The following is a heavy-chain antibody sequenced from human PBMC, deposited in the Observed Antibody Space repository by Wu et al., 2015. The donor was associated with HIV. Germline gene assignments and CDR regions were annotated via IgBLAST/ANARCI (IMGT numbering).Heavy chain of an antibody. CDR3: ARETSCSGGSCYIDY. Sequence: QVQLVQSGAEVKKPGASVKVSCKASGYTFTGYYMHWVRQAPGQGLEWMGWINPNSGGTNYAQKFQGRVTMTRDTSISTAYMELSRLRSDDTAVYYCARETSCSGGSCYIDYWGQGTLVTVSS. V-gene: IGHV1-2*02. CDR1: GYTFTGYY. J-gene: IGHJ4*02. D-gene: IGHD2-15*01. CDR2: INPNSGGT.